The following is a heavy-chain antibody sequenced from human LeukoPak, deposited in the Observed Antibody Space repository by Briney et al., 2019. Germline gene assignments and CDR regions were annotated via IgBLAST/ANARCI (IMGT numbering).Heavy chain of an antibody. CDR3: ARGRTYDYDSSGYYYPYYFDS. V-gene: IGHV3-11*01. CDR2: ISSRGNAI. Sequence: GGSLRLSCAASGFTFNDYYMSWMRQAPGKGLEWVSYISSRGNAIYYTNSVKGRFTISRDNAKNSLYLQLNSLRGEDTAVYYCARGRTYDYDSSGYYYPYYFDSWGRGTLVTVSS. J-gene: IGHJ4*02. D-gene: IGHD3-22*01. CDR1: GFTFNDYY.